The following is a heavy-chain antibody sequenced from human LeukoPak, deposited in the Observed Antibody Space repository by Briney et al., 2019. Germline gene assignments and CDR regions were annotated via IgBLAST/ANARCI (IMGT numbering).Heavy chain of an antibody. CDR2: MYHRGST. CDR1: GYSISSGSY. Sequence: SETLSLTCTVSGYSISSGSYWGWIRQPPGKGLEWIGTMYHRGSTYYNPSLKSRVTMSGDTSKNHFSLKLSSVIAADAAVYYCARDPYYYDSSGYPQWFDPWGQGTLVTVSS. CDR3: ARDPYYYDSSGYPQWFDP. J-gene: IGHJ5*02. D-gene: IGHD3-22*01. V-gene: IGHV4-38-2*02.